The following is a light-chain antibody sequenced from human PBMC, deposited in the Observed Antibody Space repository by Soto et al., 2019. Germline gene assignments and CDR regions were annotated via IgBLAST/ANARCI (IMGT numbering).Light chain of an antibody. J-gene: IGLJ1*01. CDR3: GSYSSSSTFYV. V-gene: IGLV2-14*01. Sequence: QSVLTRPVSVSGSPGQSITISYSGTSSDIGGFYYVSWYQHHPGKDPKLMIYQVSNRPSGVSNRFSGSKSGNTASLTISGLQAEDEADYFCGSYSSSSTFYVFGAGTKVTVL. CDR1: SSDIGGFYY. CDR2: QVS.